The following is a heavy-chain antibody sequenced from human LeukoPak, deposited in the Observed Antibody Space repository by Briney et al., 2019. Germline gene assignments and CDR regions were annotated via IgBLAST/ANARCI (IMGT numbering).Heavy chain of an antibody. CDR3: AKQRSEVVVAATNY. J-gene: IGHJ4*02. V-gene: IGHV3-23*01. Sequence: GGSLTLSCAASGFTFSSYAMTWVRQAPGKGLVWVSSITGGGDTTYYADSVRGRFTISRDNSKNTLSLQTNSLRAEDTAVYYCAKQRSEVVVAATNYWGQGTLVTVSS. CDR2: ITGGGDTT. D-gene: IGHD2-15*01. CDR1: GFTFSSYA.